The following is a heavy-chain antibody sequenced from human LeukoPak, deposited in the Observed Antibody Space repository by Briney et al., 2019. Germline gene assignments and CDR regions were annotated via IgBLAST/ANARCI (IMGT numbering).Heavy chain of an antibody. Sequence: ASVKVSCKVSGYTLTELSMHWVRQAPGKGLEWMGRFDPEDGETIYAQKFQGRVTMTADTSTDTVYMELSSLRSEGTAVYYCATEGKMVRGVHTDYWGQGTLVTVSS. D-gene: IGHD3-10*01. V-gene: IGHV1-24*01. CDR2: FDPEDGET. J-gene: IGHJ4*02. CDR1: GYTLTELS. CDR3: ATEGKMVRGVHTDY.